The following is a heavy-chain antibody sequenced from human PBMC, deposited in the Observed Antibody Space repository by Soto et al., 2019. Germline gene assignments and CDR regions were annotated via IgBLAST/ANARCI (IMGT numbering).Heavy chain of an antibody. CDR3: AREYGDWGYWYFDL. CDR1: GFTFSGYD. D-gene: IGHD4-17*01. CDR2: IATGGNT. J-gene: IGHJ2*01. Sequence: DVQLVESGGGLVQPGGSLRLSCEASGFTFSGYDMHWVRQAAGERLEWVSAIATGGNTYYAGSVKGRFTISRENAKNSLYLQINNVRAGDTAVDYCAREYGDWGYWYFDLWGRGTMVTVSS. V-gene: IGHV3-13*01.